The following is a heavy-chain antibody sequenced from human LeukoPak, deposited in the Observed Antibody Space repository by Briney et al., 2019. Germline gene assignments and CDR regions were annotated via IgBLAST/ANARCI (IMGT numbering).Heavy chain of an antibody. V-gene: IGHV1-46*01. CDR2: INPSGGST. CDR1: GYTFTSYY. J-gene: IGHJ3*02. CDR3: ARVRGYGRSVDAFDI. D-gene: IGHD5-12*01. Sequence: ASVKVSCKSSGYTFTSYYMHWARQAPGQGLEGRGIINPSGGSTSYAQKFQGRVTMTRDMFTSTVYMELSSLRSEDTAVYYCARVRGYGRSVDAFDIWGQGTMVTVSS.